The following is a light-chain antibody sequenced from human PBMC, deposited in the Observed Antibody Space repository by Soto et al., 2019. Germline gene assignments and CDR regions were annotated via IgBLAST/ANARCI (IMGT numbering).Light chain of an antibody. J-gene: IGLJ1*01. CDR1: SSDVGGYNY. Sequence: QSVLTQPPSASGSPGQSVTISCTGTSSDVGGYNYVSWYQQHPGKAPKLMIYEVSKRPSGVPDRFSGSKSGNTASLTVSGLQAEDEADYYCSSYVGSNNFVFVTGTKLTVL. CDR2: EVS. V-gene: IGLV2-8*01. CDR3: SSYVGSNNFV.